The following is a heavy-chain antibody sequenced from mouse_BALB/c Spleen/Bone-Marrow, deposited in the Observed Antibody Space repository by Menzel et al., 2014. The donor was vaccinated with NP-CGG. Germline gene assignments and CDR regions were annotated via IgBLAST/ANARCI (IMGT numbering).Heavy chain of an antibody. D-gene: IGHD1-1*01. CDR1: GYSFTDYD. CDR2: IDPYYGGI. V-gene: IGHV1S135*01. CDR3: ARGLNYYGLDY. J-gene: IGHJ2*03. Sequence: VQLKQSGPELEKPGASVKISCKASGYSFTDYDMNWVKQNNGKSLEWIGNIDPYYGGITYNQKFKGKATLTVDKSSSTAYMQLKSLTSEDSAVYYCARGLNYYGLDYWGQGTSLTVSS.